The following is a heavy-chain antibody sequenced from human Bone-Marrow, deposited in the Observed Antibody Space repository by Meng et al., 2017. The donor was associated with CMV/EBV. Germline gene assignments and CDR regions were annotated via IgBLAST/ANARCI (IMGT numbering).Heavy chain of an antibody. Sequence: SETLSLTCTVSGGSISNGNYYWGWIRQPPGKGLEWIGSIYYGGDTYYNPSLKSRVTISVDTSKNQFSLKLGSVTAADTAVYYFARVPESCSGGSGYSFGWFDPWGQGTLVTVSS. D-gene: IGHD2-15*01. CDR1: GGSISNGNYY. CDR2: IYYGGDT. CDR3: ARVPESCSGGSGYSFGWFDP. J-gene: IGHJ5*02. V-gene: IGHV4-39*07.